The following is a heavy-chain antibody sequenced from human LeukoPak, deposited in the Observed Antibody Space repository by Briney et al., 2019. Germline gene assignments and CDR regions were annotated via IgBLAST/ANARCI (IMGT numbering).Heavy chain of an antibody. V-gene: IGHV1-69*04. D-gene: IGHD3-10*01. CDR3: ARAWALLWFGDLSYFDY. Sequence: SVKVSCKASGYTFTSYAISWVRQAPGQGLEWMGRIIPILGIANYAQKFQGRVTITADKSTSTAYMELSSLRSEDTAVYYCARAWALLWFGDLSYFDYWGQGTLVTVSS. CDR1: GYTFTSYA. J-gene: IGHJ4*02. CDR2: IIPILGIA.